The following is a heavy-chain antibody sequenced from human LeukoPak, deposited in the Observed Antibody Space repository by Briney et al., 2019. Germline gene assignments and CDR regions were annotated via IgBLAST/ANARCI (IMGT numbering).Heavy chain of an antibody. CDR1: GYSISSGYY. CDR2: IYHSGST. D-gene: IGHD6-13*01. J-gene: IGHJ4*02. Sequence: SETLSLTCTVSGYSISSGYYWGWIRQPPGKGLEWIGSIYHSGSTYYNPSLKSRVTISVDTSKNQFSLKLTSVTAADTAVYYCARWYSNTWKYYFDYWGQGTLVTVSS. V-gene: IGHV4-38-2*02. CDR3: ARWYSNTWKYYFDY.